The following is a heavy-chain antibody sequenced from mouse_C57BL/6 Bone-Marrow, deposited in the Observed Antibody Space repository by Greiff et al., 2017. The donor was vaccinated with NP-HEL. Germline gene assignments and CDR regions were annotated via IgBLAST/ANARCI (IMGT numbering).Heavy chain of an antibody. CDR1: GYSFTDYN. V-gene: IGHV1-39*01. D-gene: IGHD2-5*01. J-gene: IGHJ1*03. CDR2: INPNYGTT. Sequence: EVKLMESGPELVKPGASVKISCKASGYSFTDYNMNWVKQSNGKSLEWIGVINPNYGTTSYNQKFKGKATLTVDQSSSTAYMQLNSLTSEDSAVYYCARSKPGWSDWYFDVWGTGTTVTVSS. CDR3: ARSKPGWSDWYFDV.